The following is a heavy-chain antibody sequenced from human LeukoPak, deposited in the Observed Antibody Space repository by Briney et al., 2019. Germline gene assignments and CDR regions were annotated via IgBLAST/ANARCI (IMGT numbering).Heavy chain of an antibody. CDR1: GFTFSSDW. Sequence: SGGSLTLSCVASGFTFSSDWMNWLRQAPGKGLEWVADIKQDGTEKYYVDSVRGRFTISRDNAKNSLYLQMNSLRAEDTAVYYCARGDYYDRRFDYWGQGTLVTVSS. V-gene: IGHV3-7*01. J-gene: IGHJ4*02. CDR2: IKQDGTEK. D-gene: IGHD3-22*01. CDR3: ARGDYYDRRFDY.